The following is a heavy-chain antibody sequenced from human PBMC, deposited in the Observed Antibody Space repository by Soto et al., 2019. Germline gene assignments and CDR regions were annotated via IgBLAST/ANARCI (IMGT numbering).Heavy chain of an antibody. D-gene: IGHD1-26*01. CDR2: ISSGGSYI. CDR1: FTFSMYS. CDR3: TRVQGGSYDSWFDP. J-gene: IGHJ5*02. Sequence: EVQVVESGGGLVQPGGSLRLSCSFTFSMYSMSWVRQAPGKGLEWVASISSGGSYIKYADSVKGRFTISRDNAKNSVSLQMPSLRVDDTAVYFCTRVQGGSYDSWFDPWGQGTLVTVSS. V-gene: IGHV3-21*01.